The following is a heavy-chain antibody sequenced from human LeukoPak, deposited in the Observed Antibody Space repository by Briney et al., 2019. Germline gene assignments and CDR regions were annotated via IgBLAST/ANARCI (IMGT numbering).Heavy chain of an antibody. J-gene: IGHJ5*02. D-gene: IGHD3-22*01. CDR1: GYTFTGYY. V-gene: IGHV1-2*02. CDR3: ARDGYYYDSSGYLFDP. Sequence: ASVKVSCKASGYTFTGYYMHWVRQAPGQGLEWMGWINPNSGGTNYAQKLQGRVTMTTDTSTSTAYMELRSLRSDDTAVYYCARDGYYYDSSGYLFDPGGQGPLVTVSS. CDR2: INPNSGGT.